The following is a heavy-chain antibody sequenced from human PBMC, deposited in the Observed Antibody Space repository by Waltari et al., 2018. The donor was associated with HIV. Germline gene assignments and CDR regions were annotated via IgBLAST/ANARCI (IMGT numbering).Heavy chain of an antibody. CDR3: ARIAVAEDYYYGMDV. J-gene: IGHJ6*02. V-gene: IGHV4-34*01. D-gene: IGHD6-19*01. CDR2: INHSGST. CDR1: GGSFSGYY. Sequence: QVQLQQWGAGLLKPSETLSLTCAVYGGSFSGYYWSWIRQPPGKGLEWIGEINHSGSTNYNPSLKSRVTISVDTSKNQFSLKLSSVTAADTAVYYCARIAVAEDYYYGMDVWGQGTTVTVSS.